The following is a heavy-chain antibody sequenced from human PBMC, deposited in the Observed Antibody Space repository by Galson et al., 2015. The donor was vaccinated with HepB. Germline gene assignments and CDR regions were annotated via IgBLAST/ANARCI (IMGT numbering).Heavy chain of an antibody. CDR1: GFSFTRHA. J-gene: IGHJ4*02. CDR2: ITSSGGNS. V-gene: IGHV3-23*01. Sequence: LRLSCAASGFSFTRHAMTWVRQAPGKGLEWVSSITSSGGNSYYTDSVKGRFTVSRDNSKNTLLLQLNSLRAEDTAMYFCAKDGIMVANNPYHFHYWGQGTLVTVSS. D-gene: IGHD2-15*01. CDR3: AKDGIMVANNPYHFHY.